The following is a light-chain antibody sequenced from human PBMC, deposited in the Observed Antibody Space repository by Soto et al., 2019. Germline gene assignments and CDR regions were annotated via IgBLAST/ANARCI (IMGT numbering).Light chain of an antibody. CDR1: QSVDSSF. J-gene: IGKJ1*01. Sequence: EIVLTQSPGSLSLSPGERATLSCRASQSVDSSFFAWYQQKPGQAPRLLIYGASNRDTGIPDRFSGRGSGTDFTITLTGLEPEDFAVYYCQQYVSSVTFGQGTKVEIK. V-gene: IGKV3-20*01. CDR2: GAS. CDR3: QQYVSSVT.